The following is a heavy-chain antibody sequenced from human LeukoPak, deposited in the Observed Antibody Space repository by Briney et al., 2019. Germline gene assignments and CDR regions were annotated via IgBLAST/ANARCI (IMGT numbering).Heavy chain of an antibody. V-gene: IGHV3-53*01. D-gene: IGHD6-25*01. CDR1: GFTVSSNY. CDR2: IYSGGST. J-gene: IGHJ4*02. Sequence: PGGSLRLSCAASGFTVSSNYMSWVRQAPGKGLEWVSVIYSGGSTYYADSVKGRFTISRDNSKNTLYLQMNSLRAEDTAVYYCARGLVAAAGGTDYWGRGTLVTVSS. CDR3: ARGLVAAAGGTDY.